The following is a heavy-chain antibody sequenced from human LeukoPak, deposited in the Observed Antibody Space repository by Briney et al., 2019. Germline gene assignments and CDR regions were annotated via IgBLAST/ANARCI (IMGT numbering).Heavy chain of an antibody. CDR3: ARGVYIAAAQYGY. J-gene: IGHJ4*02. CDR2: IYYSGTT. V-gene: IGHV4-59*11. D-gene: IGHD6-13*01. CDR1: GGSISSHY. Sequence: SETLSLTCTVSGGSISSHYWSWIRQPPGKGLEWIGYIYYSGTTNYNPSLKSRVTISVDTSKNQFSLKLSSVTAADTAVYYCARGVYIAAAQYGYWGQGTLVTVSP.